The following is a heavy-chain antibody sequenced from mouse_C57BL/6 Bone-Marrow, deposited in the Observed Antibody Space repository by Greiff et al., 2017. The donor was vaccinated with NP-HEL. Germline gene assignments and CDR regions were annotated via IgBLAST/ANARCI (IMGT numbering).Heavy chain of an antibody. Sequence: VQLVESGPGLVAPSQSLSITCTVSGFSFTSYGVHWVRQPPGKGLEWLVVIWSDGSTTYNSAPKSRLCISKNNSKNQVFLKINRLETDDTAMYYCARQPLDYGGQGTTLTVSA. V-gene: IGHV2-6-1*01. CDR2: IWSDGST. CDR3: ARQPLDY. J-gene: IGHJ2*01. CDR1: GFSFTSYG.